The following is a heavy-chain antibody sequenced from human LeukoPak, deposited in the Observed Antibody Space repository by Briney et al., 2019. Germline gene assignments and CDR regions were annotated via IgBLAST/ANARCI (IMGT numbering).Heavy chain of an antibody. Sequence: GSLRLSCAASGFTFSSSAMSWVRLAPGKGLEWVSGISGSDGSTYYADSVKGRFTISRDNSKNTLYLQMNSLRAEDTAVYYCARRSGIAVAGAFDYWGQGTLVTVSS. CDR1: GFTFSSSA. CDR2: ISGSDGST. CDR3: ARRSGIAVAGAFDY. D-gene: IGHD6-19*01. J-gene: IGHJ4*02. V-gene: IGHV3-23*01.